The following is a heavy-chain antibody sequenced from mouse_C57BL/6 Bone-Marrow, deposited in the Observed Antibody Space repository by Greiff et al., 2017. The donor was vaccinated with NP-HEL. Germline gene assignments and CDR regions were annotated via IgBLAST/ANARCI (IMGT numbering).Heavy chain of an antibody. CDR2: IYPRSGNT. V-gene: IGHV1-81*01. J-gene: IGHJ2*01. CDR3: ARWGSYYFDY. Sequence: QVQLQQSGAELARPGASVKLSCKASGYTFTSYGISWVKQRTGQGLEWIGEIYPRSGNTYYNEKFKGKAKLTADKTSSTAYMELRSLTSEDSAVYFCARWGSYYFDYWGQGTTLTVSS. CDR1: GYTFTSYG.